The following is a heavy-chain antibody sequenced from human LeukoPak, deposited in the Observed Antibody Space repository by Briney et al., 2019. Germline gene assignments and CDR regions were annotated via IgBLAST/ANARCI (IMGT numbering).Heavy chain of an antibody. D-gene: IGHD2-21*02. V-gene: IGHV3-23*01. J-gene: IGHJ4*02. CDR3: AKEPFVVVTAILRWFSFDY. Sequence: GGSLRLSCAASGFTFSSYAMSWVRQAPGKGLEWVSAISGSGGSTYYADSVKGRFTISRDNSKNTLYLQMNSLRAEDTAVYYCAKEPFVVVTAILRWFSFDYWGQGTLVTVSS. CDR1: GFTFSSYA. CDR2: ISGSGGST.